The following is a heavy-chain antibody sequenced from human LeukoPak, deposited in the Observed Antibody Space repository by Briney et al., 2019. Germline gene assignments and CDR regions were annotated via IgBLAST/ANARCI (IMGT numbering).Heavy chain of an antibody. CDR2: ISDSGSGT. D-gene: IGHD3-22*01. J-gene: IGHJ4*02. CDR3: ASSPENYYDSSGPPDY. Sequence: PGGSLGLSCAPPAPTFNSYAMSWVPQAPGKGLEWVSSISDSGSGTYYADSLKGRFTISRDNAKNSLYLQMNSLRAEDTAVYYCASSPENYYDSSGPPDYWGQGTLVTVSS. V-gene: IGHV3-23*01. CDR1: APTFNSYA.